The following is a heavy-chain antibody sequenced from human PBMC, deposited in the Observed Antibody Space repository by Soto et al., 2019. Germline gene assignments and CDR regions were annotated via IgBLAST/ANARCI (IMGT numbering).Heavy chain of an antibody. CDR3: ARERYQVLSDGMDV. D-gene: IGHD2-8*01. CDR2: XXPXXGXT. CDR1: GFSLTGYY. V-gene: IGHV1-2*02. J-gene: IGHJ6*02. Sequence: GASVKVSCKASGFSLTGYYFHWIRAALGQRLEWLGWXXPXXGXTXXXQXXXGRVTLTWDTSINTAYMELSSLRPDDTAMYYCARERYQVLSDGMDVWGQGTSVTASS.